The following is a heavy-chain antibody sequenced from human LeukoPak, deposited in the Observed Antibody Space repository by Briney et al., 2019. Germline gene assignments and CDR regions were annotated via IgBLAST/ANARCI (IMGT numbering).Heavy chain of an antibody. D-gene: IGHD3-10*01. CDR1: GFTFDDYA. CDR3: AKDITRFGELLSIDY. CDR2: ISWNSGSI. Sequence: GGSLRLSCAASGFTFDDYAMHWVRQAPGKGLEWDSGISWNSGSIGYADSVKGRLTISRDNAKNSLYLQMNSLRAEDRALYYCAKDITRFGELLSIDYGGRETGVTVPS. V-gene: IGHV3-9*01. J-gene: IGHJ4*02.